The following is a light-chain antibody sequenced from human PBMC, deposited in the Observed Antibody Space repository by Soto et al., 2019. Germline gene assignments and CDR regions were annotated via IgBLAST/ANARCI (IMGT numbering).Light chain of an antibody. J-gene: IGKJ1*01. Sequence: DIQMTQSPSTLSASVGDRVTITCRASQSISSWLAWYQQKPGKAPKLLIYDASSLESGVPSRFSGSGSRTEFTLTLSSLQPDEFSTYYSQQYNSYWTFGQGTKVEIK. CDR2: DAS. CDR3: QQYNSYWT. V-gene: IGKV1-5*01. CDR1: QSISSW.